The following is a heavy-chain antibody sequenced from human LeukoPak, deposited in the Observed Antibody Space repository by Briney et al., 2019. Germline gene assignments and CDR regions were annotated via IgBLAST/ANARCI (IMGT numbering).Heavy chain of an antibody. CDR3: ARDPNSAL. V-gene: IGHV4-4*07. Sequence: SETLSLTCTVSGGSISNSYWSWIRQPAGKGLEWIGRIYTSGSTNYNYNPSLKSRVTMSVDTSKNQFSLKLSSVTAADTAVYYCARDPNSALWGQGTLATVSS. J-gene: IGHJ4*02. CDR2: IYTSGST. D-gene: IGHD2-21*01. CDR1: GGSISNSY.